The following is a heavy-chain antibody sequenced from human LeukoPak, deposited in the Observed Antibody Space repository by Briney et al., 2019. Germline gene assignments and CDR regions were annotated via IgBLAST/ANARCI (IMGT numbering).Heavy chain of an antibody. CDR3: AKAGRVLWFGELLSGSDYMDV. CDR1: GFTFSSYG. Sequence: GGSLRLSCAASGFTFSSYGMHWVRQAPGKGLEWVAFIRYDGSNKYYADSVKGRFTISRDNSKNTLYLQMNSLRAEDTAVYYCAKAGRVLWFGELLSGSDYMDVWGKGTTVTISS. V-gene: IGHV3-30*02. D-gene: IGHD3-10*01. CDR2: IRYDGSNK. J-gene: IGHJ6*03.